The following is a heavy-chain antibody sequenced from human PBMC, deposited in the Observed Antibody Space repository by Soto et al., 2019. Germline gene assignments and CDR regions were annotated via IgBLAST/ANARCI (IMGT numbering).Heavy chain of an antibody. V-gene: IGHV1-69*02. CDR3: ARGGYSGYDSTYYYYYMDV. J-gene: IGHJ6*03. D-gene: IGHD5-12*01. CDR1: GGTFSSYT. Sequence: QVQLVQSGAEVKKPGSSVKVSCKASGGTFSSYTISWVRQAPGQGLEWMGRIIPILGMANYAQKFQGRVTITADKSTSTAYMELSSLRSEDTAVYYCARGGYSGYDSTYYYYYMDVWGKGTTVTVSS. CDR2: IIPILGMA.